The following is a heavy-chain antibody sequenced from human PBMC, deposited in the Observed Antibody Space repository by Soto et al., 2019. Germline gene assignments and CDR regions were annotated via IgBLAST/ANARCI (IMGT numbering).Heavy chain of an antibody. J-gene: IGHJ6*02. D-gene: IGHD3-3*01. CDR1: GFTFTSSA. CDR2: IVVGSGNT. V-gene: IGHV1-58*01. Sequence: SVKVSCKASGFTFTSSAVQWVRQARGQRLEWIGWIVVGSGNTNYAQKFQERVTITRDMSTSTAYMELSSLRSEDTAVYYCAASGGPSYYDFWSGYYPYYYGMDVWGQGTTVTVSS. CDR3: AASGGPSYYDFWSGYYPYYYGMDV.